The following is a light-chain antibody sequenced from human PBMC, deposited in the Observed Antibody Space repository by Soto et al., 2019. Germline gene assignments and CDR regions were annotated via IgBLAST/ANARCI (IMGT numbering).Light chain of an antibody. V-gene: IGKV3-15*01. J-gene: IGKJ1*01. CDR1: QSVSSD. CDR3: QQYNNWPRT. CDR2: HAS. Sequence: EIVMTQSPATVSVSPGERATLSCRASQSVSSDLVWYQQKPGQAPRLLIYHASTRATGIPARFSGSWSGTDFTLTISSLQSEEFAVYYCQQYNNWPRTFGQGTKV.